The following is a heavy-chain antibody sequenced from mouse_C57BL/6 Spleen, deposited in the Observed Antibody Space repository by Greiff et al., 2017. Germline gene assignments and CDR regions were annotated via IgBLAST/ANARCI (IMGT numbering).Heavy chain of an antibody. V-gene: IGHV7-3*01. J-gene: IGHJ4*01. D-gene: IGHD3-2*02. CDR2: IRNKANGYTT. CDR1: GFTFTDYY. CDR3: ASLRLDYAMDY. Sequence: EVNLVESGGGLVQPGGSLSLSCAASGFTFTDYYMSWVRQPPGKALEWLGFIRNKANGYTTEYSASVKGRFTISRDNSQSILYLQMNALRAEDSATYYCASLRLDYAMDYWGQGTSVTVSS.